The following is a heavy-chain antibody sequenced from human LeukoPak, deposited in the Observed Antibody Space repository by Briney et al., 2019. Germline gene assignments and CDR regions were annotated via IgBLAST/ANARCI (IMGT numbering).Heavy chain of an antibody. J-gene: IGHJ6*02. V-gene: IGHV4-59*01. CDR3: ARQASGNYYYGMDV. CDR2: IYYSGST. CDR1: GGSISSYY. D-gene: IGHD3-10*01. Sequence: PLETLSLTCTVSGGSISSYYWSWIRQPPGKGLEWIGYIYYSGSTNYNPSLKSRVTISVDTSKNQFSLRLSSVTAADTAVYYCARQASGNYYYGMDVWGQGTTVTVSS.